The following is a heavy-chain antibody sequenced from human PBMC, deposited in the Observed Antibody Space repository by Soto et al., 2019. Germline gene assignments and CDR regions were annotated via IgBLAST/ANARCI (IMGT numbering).Heavy chain of an antibody. Sequence: EVQLVESGGGLVQPGGSPRLSCAASGFTFSSYWMSWVRQAPGKGLEWVANIKQDGSEKYYVDSVKGRFTISRDNAKNSLYLQMNSLRAEDTAVYYCATPYYDFWSGYFTGPYYYGMDVWGQGTTVTVSS. CDR1: GFTFSSYW. V-gene: IGHV3-7*03. D-gene: IGHD3-3*01. J-gene: IGHJ6*02. CDR2: IKQDGSEK. CDR3: ATPYYDFWSGYFTGPYYYGMDV.